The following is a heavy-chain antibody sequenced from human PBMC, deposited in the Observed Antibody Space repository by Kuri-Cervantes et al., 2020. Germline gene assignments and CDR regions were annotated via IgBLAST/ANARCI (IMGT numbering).Heavy chain of an antibody. CDR3: ARRVAGSNRRGAFDI. Sequence: SETLSLTCAVYGGSFSGYYWSWIRQPPGKGLEWIGYIYSSGSTNYNPSLKSRVTISVDTSKKQFSLKLSSVTAADTAVYYCARRVAGSNRRGAFDIWGHGTMVTVSS. V-gene: IGHV4-59*08. J-gene: IGHJ3*02. CDR1: GGSFSGYY. D-gene: IGHD2-15*01. CDR2: IYSSGST.